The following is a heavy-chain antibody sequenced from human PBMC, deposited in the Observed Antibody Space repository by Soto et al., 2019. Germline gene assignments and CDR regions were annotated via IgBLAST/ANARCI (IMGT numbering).Heavy chain of an antibody. CDR2: IKQDGSET. CDR1: GFTFSTFW. J-gene: IGHJ4*02. V-gene: IGHV3-7*01. CDR3: ARDSGTSDY. D-gene: IGHD1-1*01. Sequence: EVQLVESGGGLVQPGGSLRLSCAASGFTFSTFWMCWVRQAPGKGLEWVANIKQDGSETYYVDSVKGRFTISRDNAKNSVYLQMNSLRAEDTAVYYCARDSGTSDYWGQGTLVTVSS.